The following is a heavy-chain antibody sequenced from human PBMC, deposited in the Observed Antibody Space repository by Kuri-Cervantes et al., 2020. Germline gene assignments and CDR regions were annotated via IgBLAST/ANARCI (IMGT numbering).Heavy chain of an antibody. CDR1: GFSLSTSGVG. Sequence: SGPTLVKPTQTLTLTCTFSGFSLSTSGVGVGWIRQPPGKALEWLALIYWDADKRYSPSLKSRLTITKDTSKNQVVPTMTNLDPVDTATYYCAHRPGIVSTMAYFDYWGQGILVTVSS. CDR2: IYWDADK. D-gene: IGHD5/OR15-5a*01. V-gene: IGHV2-5*02. CDR3: AHRPGIVSTMAYFDY. J-gene: IGHJ4*02.